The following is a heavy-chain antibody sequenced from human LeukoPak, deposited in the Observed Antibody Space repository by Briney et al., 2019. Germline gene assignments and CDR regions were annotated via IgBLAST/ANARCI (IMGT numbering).Heavy chain of an antibody. CDR2: IFYSGST. CDR1: GGSLCIAVQC. CDR3: ARDRAVRGVIIHYDY. V-gene: IGHV4-30-4*01. Sequence: SGALSVSCAVPGGSLCIAVQCWSCVRQPPGRGLGWHGYIFYSGSTYYKPSLKSRVTISVDTSKNQFSLKLSSVTTAGTAVYCCARDRAVRGVIIHYDYWGQGTPVTVSS. D-gene: IGHD3-10*01. J-gene: IGHJ4*02.